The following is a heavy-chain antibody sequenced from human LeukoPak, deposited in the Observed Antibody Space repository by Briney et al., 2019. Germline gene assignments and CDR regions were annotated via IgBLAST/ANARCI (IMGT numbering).Heavy chain of an antibody. Sequence: SETLSLTCTVSGASISSSKYYWAWIRQPPEKGLEWIGSIHYSGGADYNPSLRSRVTIPIDTSKNQFSLELTSVTAADTAVYYCVRYLFGTTEDSWGQGTLVTVSS. CDR2: IHYSGGA. D-gene: IGHD2/OR15-2a*01. CDR3: VRYLFGTTEDS. J-gene: IGHJ4*02. V-gene: IGHV4-39*01. CDR1: GASISSSKYY.